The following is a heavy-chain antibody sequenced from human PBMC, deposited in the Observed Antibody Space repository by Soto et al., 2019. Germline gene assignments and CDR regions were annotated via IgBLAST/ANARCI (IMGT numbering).Heavy chain of an antibody. CDR2: INPSGGST. Sequence: QVQLVQSGAEVKKPGASVKVSCKASGYTFTSYYMHWVRQAPGQGLEWMGIINPSGGSTSYAQKFQGRVTMTREKSTGTVYMELSSLRSDDTAVYYCARYSLGRAAAGQDYFDYWGQGTLVTVSS. V-gene: IGHV1-46*01. CDR3: ARYSLGRAAAGQDYFDY. CDR1: GYTFTSYY. J-gene: IGHJ4*02. D-gene: IGHD6-13*01.